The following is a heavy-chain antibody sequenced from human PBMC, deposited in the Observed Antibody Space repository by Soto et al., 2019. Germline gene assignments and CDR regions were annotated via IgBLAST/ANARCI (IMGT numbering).Heavy chain of an antibody. CDR3: ARDMYYYGSGSYPRYYYYGMDV. D-gene: IGHD3-10*01. CDR1: GGSISSGGYY. J-gene: IGHJ6*02. V-gene: IGHV4-31*03. CDR2: IYYSGST. Sequence: TLSLTCTVSGGSISSGGYYWSWIRQHPGKGLEWIGYIYYSGSTYYNPSLKSRVTISVDTSKNQFSLKLSSVTAADTAVYYCARDMYYYGSGSYPRYYYYGMDVWGQGTTVTVSS.